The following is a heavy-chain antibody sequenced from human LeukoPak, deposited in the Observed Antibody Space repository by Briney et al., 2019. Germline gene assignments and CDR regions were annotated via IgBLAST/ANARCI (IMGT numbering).Heavy chain of an antibody. CDR3: ARDHAQVAGFWSGYYLYGMDV. D-gene: IGHD3-3*01. Sequence: GGSLRLSCAASGFTFSSYWMSWVRQAPGKGLEWVAVISYDGSNKYYADSVKGRFTISRDNSKNTLYLQMNSLRAEDTAVYYCARDHAQVAGFWSGYYLYGMDVWGQGTTVTVSS. J-gene: IGHJ6*02. V-gene: IGHV3-30*03. CDR2: ISYDGSNK. CDR1: GFTFSSYW.